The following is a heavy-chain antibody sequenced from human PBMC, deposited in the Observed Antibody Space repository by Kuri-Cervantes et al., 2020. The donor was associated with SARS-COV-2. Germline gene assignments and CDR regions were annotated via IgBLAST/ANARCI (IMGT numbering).Heavy chain of an antibody. J-gene: IGHJ4*02. V-gene: IGHV1-69*13. Sequence: SVKVSCKASGGTFSSYAISWVRQAPGQGLEWMGGIIPIFGTANYAQKFQGRVTITADESTSTAYMELSSLRSEDAAVYYCATTTFGVVPLGYGWNYWGQGTLVTVSS. CDR3: ATTTFGVVPLGYGWNY. CDR1: GGTFSSYA. D-gene: IGHD3-3*01. CDR2: IIPIFGTA.